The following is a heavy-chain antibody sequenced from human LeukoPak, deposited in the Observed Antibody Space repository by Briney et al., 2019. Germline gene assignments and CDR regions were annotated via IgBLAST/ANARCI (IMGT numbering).Heavy chain of an antibody. CDR1: GFTLSDYY. CDR3: AKFGGGWYWDS. D-gene: IGHD6-19*01. CDR2: ISSTGSAV. J-gene: IGHJ4*02. V-gene: IGHV3-11*04. Sequence: GGSLRLSCAASGFTLSDYYMSWIRQAPGEGLEWVSDISSTGSAVYYADSVKGRFTISRDDAKNSLYLQMHSLRVEDTAVYYCAKFGGGWYWDSWGQGTLVTVSS.